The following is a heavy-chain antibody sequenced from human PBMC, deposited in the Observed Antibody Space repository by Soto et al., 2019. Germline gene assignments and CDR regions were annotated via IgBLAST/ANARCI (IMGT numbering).Heavy chain of an antibody. D-gene: IGHD3-16*01. CDR3: ARDPGQVGDGFAP. Sequence: QVQLQESGPGLVKPSQTLSLTCTVSGGSISSGDYYWSWIRQPPGKGLEWIGYIYYSGSTYYNPPLKSRVTRSVDTSRNHYSLQLSSVTAADTAVYCCARDPGQVGDGFAPWGQGTLVSVCS. V-gene: IGHV4-30-4*01. J-gene: IGHJ5*02. CDR1: GGSISSGDYY. CDR2: IYYSGST.